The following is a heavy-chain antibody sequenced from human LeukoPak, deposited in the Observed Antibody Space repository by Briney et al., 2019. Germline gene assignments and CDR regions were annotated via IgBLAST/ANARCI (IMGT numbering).Heavy chain of an antibody. D-gene: IGHD2-2*01. V-gene: IGHV3-23*01. CDR3: ARDAYCTSASCRRDFDS. J-gene: IGHJ4*02. CDR1: GFTFSSYA. Sequence: GGSLGLSCAVSGFTFSSYAISWVRQAPGTGLQWASAISGSGYNTYYADSVKGRFTISRDNSKSTLYLQMDSLRAEDTAVYYCARDAYCTSASCRRDFDSWGQGTLVTVSS. CDR2: ISGSGYNT.